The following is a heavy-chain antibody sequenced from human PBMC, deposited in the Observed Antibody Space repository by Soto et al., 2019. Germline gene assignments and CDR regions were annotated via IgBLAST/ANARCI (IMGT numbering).Heavy chain of an antibody. CDR2: IYYSGST. V-gene: IGHV4-59*01. CDR3: ARDRMTGSVWAGIDY. J-gene: IGHJ4*02. D-gene: IGHD6-19*01. CDR1: GGSISSYY. Sequence: PSETLSLTCTVSGGSISSYYWSWIRQPPGKGLEWIGYIYYSGSTNYNPSLKSRVTISVDTSKNQFSLKLSSVTAADTAVYYCARDRMTGSVWAGIDYWGRGTLVTVSS.